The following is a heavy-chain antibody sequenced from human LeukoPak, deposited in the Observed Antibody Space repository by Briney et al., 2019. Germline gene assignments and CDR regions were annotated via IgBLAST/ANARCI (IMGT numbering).Heavy chain of an antibody. V-gene: IGHV5-51*01. CDR3: ARPVDTARVNFGY. J-gene: IGHJ4*02. D-gene: IGHD5-18*01. Sequence: GESLQISCKGSGYSFTSYWIGWVRQMPGKGLEWMGVIYPGDSDTRYSPSFQGQVTISADKSISTAYLQWSSLKASDTAMYYCARPVDTARVNFGYWGQGTLVTVSS. CDR2: IYPGDSDT. CDR1: GYSFTSYW.